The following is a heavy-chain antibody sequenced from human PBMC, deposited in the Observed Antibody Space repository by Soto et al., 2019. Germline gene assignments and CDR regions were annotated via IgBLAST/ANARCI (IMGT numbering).Heavy chain of an antibody. D-gene: IGHD6-6*01. Sequence: ASVKVSCKASGYTFTGYYMHWVRQAPGQGLEWMGWINPNTGGTNYAQNFQGRVTMTRDTSISTAYMELSRLTSDDTAVYYCARDRPPDFWGQGTPVTVSA. CDR1: GYTFTGYY. CDR2: INPNTGGT. V-gene: IGHV1-2*02. CDR3: ARDRPPDF. J-gene: IGHJ4*02.